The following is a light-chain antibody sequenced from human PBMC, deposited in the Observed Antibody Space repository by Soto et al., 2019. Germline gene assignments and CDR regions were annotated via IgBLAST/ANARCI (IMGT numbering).Light chain of an antibody. CDR1: SSDVGGYNY. CDR2: DVI. Sequence: QSALTQPASVSGSPGQSITISCTGTSSDVGGYNYVSWYQQHPGKAPKCMIYDVIKRPSGVSNRFSGSKSGNTASLTISGLQAEDEADYYCNSYTSSSTLPYVFGTGPKVTVL. V-gene: IGLV2-14*01. CDR3: NSYTSSSTLPYV. J-gene: IGLJ1*01.